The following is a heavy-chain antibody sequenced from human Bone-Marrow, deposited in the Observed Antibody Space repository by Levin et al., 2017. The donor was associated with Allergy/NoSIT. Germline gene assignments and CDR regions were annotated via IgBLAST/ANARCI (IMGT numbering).Heavy chain of an antibody. CDR3: ATRHNGVFDF. CDR2: FEAEDEET. D-gene: IGHD4-17*01. V-gene: IGHV1-24*01. J-gene: IGHJ4*02. Sequence: ASVKVSCKVSGFSLTESALHWVRQAPGKGLEWMGGFEAEDEETIHAQKFQGRVTLTEDTSTDTAYRERSSLRPEDMAVYYCATRHNGVFDFWGQGTLVIVSS. CDR1: GFSLTESA.